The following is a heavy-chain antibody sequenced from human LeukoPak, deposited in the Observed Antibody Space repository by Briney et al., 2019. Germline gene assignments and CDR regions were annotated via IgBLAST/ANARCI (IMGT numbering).Heavy chain of an antibody. J-gene: IGHJ4*02. CDR3: ARRGLGNSAVAANFDF. D-gene: IGHD6-19*01. V-gene: IGHV4-39*01. Sequence: PSETLSLTCTLSGGSISGSSYYWGWIRQPTGKGLEWIGSIYYSGSTFYNPSLQSRVTISVDTSKNQFSLKLTSVTAADTAVYFCARRGLGNSAVAANFDFWGQGTLVTVYS. CDR2: IYYSGST. CDR1: GGSISGSSYY.